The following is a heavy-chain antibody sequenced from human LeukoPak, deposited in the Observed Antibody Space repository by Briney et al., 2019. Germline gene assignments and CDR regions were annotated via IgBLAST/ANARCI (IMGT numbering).Heavy chain of an antibody. CDR3: VRGPLDYRSGSYKAFDI. CDR1: GGSISSYY. D-gene: IGHD3-10*01. CDR2: IYTSGRT. V-gene: IGHV4-4*07. J-gene: IGHJ3*02. Sequence: PSDTLSLTCTVSGGSISSYYWGCIRQPAGKGREWIGRIYTSGRTNYNPSLKSRVTMSVDTSKNQFSLQLSSVTAADTAVYYRVRGPLDYRSGSYKAFDIWRQGTMVTVCS.